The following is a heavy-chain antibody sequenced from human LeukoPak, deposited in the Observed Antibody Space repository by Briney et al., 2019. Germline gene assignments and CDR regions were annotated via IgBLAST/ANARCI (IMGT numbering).Heavy chain of an antibody. D-gene: IGHD3-3*01. J-gene: IGHJ5*02. Sequence: ASVKVSCKASGYTFTSYGISWVRQAPGQGLEWMGWISAYNGNTNYAQKLQGRVTMTTDTSTSTAYMELRSLRSDDTAVYYCARGGYDFWSADNWFDPXGQGTLVTVSX. CDR2: ISAYNGNT. CDR1: GYTFTSYG. V-gene: IGHV1-18*01. CDR3: ARGGYDFWSADNWFDP.